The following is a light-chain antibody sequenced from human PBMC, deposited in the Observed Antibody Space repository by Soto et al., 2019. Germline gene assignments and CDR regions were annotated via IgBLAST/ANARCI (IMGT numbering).Light chain of an antibody. V-gene: IGKV3-11*01. J-gene: IGKJ4*01. CDR1: QSVSSY. Sequence: EIVLTQSPATLSLSPGERATLSCRASQSVSSYLAWYQQKPGQAPRLLIYDASNRATGIPARFSGSGSGTDFTLTIRSLEPEDFAVYYCQQRSNWPPGFGGGTKVEIK. CDR3: QQRSNWPPG. CDR2: DAS.